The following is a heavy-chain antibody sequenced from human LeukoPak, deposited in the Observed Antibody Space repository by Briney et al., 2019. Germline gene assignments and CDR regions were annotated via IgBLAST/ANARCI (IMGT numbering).Heavy chain of an antibody. CDR2: IYYSGST. CDR3: ARERNYYGSGSPSPLFDY. D-gene: IGHD3-10*01. CDR1: GGSISSGGYY. J-gene: IGHJ4*02. Sequence: PSETLSLTCTVSGGSISSGGYYWSWIRQHPGKGLEWIGYIYYSGSTYYNPSLKSRVTISVDTSKNQFSLKLSSVTAADTAVYYCARERNYYGSGSPSPLFDYWGQGTLVTVSS. V-gene: IGHV4-31*03.